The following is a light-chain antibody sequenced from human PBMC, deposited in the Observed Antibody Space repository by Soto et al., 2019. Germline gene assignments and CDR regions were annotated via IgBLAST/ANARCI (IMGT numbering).Light chain of an antibody. CDR3: QSADSSGSYT. CDR2: KDN. CDR1: ALPDQY. J-gene: IGLJ3*02. Sequence: SYELTQPPSVSVSPGQTARITCSGDALPDQYAYWYQQRPGQAPVLVIYKDNERSTGIPERFSGSTSGTTATLTVSGVQAEDEADYYCQSADSSGSYTFGGGTKLNVL. V-gene: IGLV3-25*02.